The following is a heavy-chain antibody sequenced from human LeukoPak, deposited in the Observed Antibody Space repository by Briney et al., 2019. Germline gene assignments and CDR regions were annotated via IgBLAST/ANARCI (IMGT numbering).Heavy chain of an antibody. J-gene: IGHJ4*02. Sequence: SETLSLTCTVSGGSISSGDYYWSWIRQPPGKGLEWIGYIYYSGSTYYNPSLKSRVTISVDTSKNQFSLKLSSVTAADTAVYYCARELRGYSYGYADYWGQGTLVTVSS. D-gene: IGHD5-18*01. CDR2: IYYSGST. V-gene: IGHV4-30-4*08. CDR1: GGSISSGDYY. CDR3: ARELRGYSYGYADY.